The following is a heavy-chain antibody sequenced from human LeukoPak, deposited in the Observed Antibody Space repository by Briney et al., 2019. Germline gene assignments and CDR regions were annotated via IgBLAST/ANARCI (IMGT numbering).Heavy chain of an antibody. Sequence: SETLSLTCTVSGGSISGDTYYWGWIRQPPGKGLEWIGSIYYSGRTHYNPSLKSRLTISVDTSKNQFSLKLSSVTAADMAVYYCAGHLLNPLFDPWGQGTLVTVSS. V-gene: IGHV4-39*01. CDR3: AGHLLNPLFDP. CDR2: IYYSGRT. D-gene: IGHD2/OR15-2a*01. CDR1: GGSISGDTYY. J-gene: IGHJ5*02.